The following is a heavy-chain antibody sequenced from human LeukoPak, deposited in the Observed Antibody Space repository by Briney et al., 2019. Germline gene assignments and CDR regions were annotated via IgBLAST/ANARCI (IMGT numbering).Heavy chain of an antibody. D-gene: IGHD4-17*01. Sequence: SVKVSCKASGGTFSSYAISWVRQAPGQGLEWMRGIIPIFGTANYAQKFQGRVTITTDESTSTAYMELSSLRSEDTAVYYCARTMTTGNYYYYMDVWGKGTTVTVSS. V-gene: IGHV1-69*05. CDR2: IIPIFGTA. J-gene: IGHJ6*03. CDR3: ARTMTTGNYYYYMDV. CDR1: GGTFSSYA.